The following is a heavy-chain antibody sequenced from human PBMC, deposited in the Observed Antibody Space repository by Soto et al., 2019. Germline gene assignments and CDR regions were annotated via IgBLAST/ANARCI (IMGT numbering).Heavy chain of an antibody. V-gene: IGHV4-59*11. CDR3: ARVGERWQYFDWFYYFDS. CDR2: VYYSGSS. Sequence: LXLTCTVSCGSLGCRYWGGIWPPPWKGLEWIGYVYYSGSSTSNPSLKSRVTMSADTSKNQLSLKVRSVTAADTAVYYCARVGERWQYFDWFYYFDSWGQGALVTVSS. D-gene: IGHD3-9*01. J-gene: IGHJ4*02. CDR1: CGSLGCRY.